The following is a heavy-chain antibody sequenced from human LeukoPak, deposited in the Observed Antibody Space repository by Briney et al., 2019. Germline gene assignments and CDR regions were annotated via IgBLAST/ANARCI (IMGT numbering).Heavy chain of an antibody. CDR2: ISSSSSTI. D-gene: IGHD3-3*01. J-gene: IGHJ6*03. Sequence: GGSLRLSCAASGFTFCSYAMNWVRQAPGKGLEWLSYISSSSSTIYYADSLKGRFTISRDNAKNSLHLQMNSPRAHETAVYYCARGQSTWIKPRAIFGVEPCYYYYMDVWGKGTTVTVSS. CDR1: GFTFCSYA. V-gene: IGHV3-48*04. CDR3: ARGQSTWIKPRAIFGVEPCYYYYMDV.